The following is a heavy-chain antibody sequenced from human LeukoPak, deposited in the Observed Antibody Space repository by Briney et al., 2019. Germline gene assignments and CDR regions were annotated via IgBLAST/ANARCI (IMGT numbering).Heavy chain of an antibody. Sequence: GGSLRLSCAASGFTFSSYPMHWVRQAPGKGLEWVAVISYDGSNKYYADSVKGRFTISRDNSKNTLYLQMNSLRAEDTAVYYCARDYYDSSGYPDYWGQGTLVTVSS. CDR3: ARDYYDSSGYPDY. J-gene: IGHJ4*02. CDR1: GFTFSSYP. V-gene: IGHV3-30-3*01. CDR2: ISYDGSNK. D-gene: IGHD3-22*01.